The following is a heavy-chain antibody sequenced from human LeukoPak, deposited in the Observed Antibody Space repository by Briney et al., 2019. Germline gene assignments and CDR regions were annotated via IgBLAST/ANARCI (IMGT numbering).Heavy chain of an antibody. Sequence: GASVKVSCKASGYTFTNYYIHWVRQAPGQGLEWMGIINPSVGSTIYAQTFQGRVTMTRDMSTSTAYMELRSLRSDDTAVYYCARDSIRVRGATDYWGQGTLVTVSS. V-gene: IGHV1-46*01. CDR3: ARDSIRVRGATDY. D-gene: IGHD3-10*01. CDR2: INPSVGST. J-gene: IGHJ4*02. CDR1: GYTFTNYY.